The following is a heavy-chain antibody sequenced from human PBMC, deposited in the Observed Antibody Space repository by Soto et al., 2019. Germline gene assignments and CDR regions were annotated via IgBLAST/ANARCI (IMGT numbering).Heavy chain of an antibody. CDR3: ARDRRSFYHDGSGLDY. V-gene: IGHV4-30-2*01. D-gene: IGHD3-22*01. CDR2: IYHGGST. J-gene: IGHJ4*02. Sequence: QLQLQESGSGLVRPSQTLSLSRAVSGDSISNGGYSWNWIRQPPGKGLEWIGYIYHGGSTYSNPSLEGRVTLSVGTSNNQCALRLTSVIAADTAVYYGARDRRSFYHDGSGLDYWGQGILVTVSS. CDR1: GDSISNGGYS.